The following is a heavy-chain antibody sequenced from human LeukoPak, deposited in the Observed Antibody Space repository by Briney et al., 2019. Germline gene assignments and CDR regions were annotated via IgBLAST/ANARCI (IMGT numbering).Heavy chain of an antibody. CDR3: ARGPYCSSTSCYSPYYSYYMDV. D-gene: IGHD2-2*01. CDR1: GYSFTNYW. Sequence: GESLKISCKGSGYSFTNYWIGWVRQLPGKGLEWMGIINPGDSNTRYSPSFQGQVTISADKAITTAYLQWSSLKASDTAMYYCARGPYCSSTSCYSPYYSYYMDVWGKGTTVTVS. CDR2: INPGDSNT. V-gene: IGHV5-51*01. J-gene: IGHJ6*03.